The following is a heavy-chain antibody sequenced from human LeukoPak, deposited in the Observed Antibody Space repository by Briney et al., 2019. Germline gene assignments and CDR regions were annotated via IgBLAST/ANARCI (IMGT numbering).Heavy chain of an antibody. J-gene: IGHJ4*02. D-gene: IGHD6-19*01. CDR2: IGRSGANT. CDR3: AKIPGYSIAVAGTDY. CDR1: GFTFNKYA. V-gene: IGHV3-23*01. Sequence: GGSLRLSCAAPGFTFNKYAMSWVRQAPGRGLEWVSGIGRSGANTYYPASMKGRFTISRDNSRNTLFLEMNTLRAADTAVYYCAKIPGYSIAVAGTDYWGQGTLVTVSS.